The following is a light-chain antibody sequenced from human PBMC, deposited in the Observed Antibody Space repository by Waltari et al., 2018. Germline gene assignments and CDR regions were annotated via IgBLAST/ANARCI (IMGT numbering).Light chain of an antibody. CDR1: ESVSSN. Sequence: EIVMTQSPATLSVSPGESATPSCRASESVSSNLAWYQQKPGQAPGLLMYSGSTRATGIPARFSGSGSGREFTLTISSLQSEDFAVYYCQQYNTWPPYTFGQGTKLEIK. J-gene: IGKJ2*01. V-gene: IGKV3-15*01. CDR3: QQYNTWPPYT. CDR2: SGS.